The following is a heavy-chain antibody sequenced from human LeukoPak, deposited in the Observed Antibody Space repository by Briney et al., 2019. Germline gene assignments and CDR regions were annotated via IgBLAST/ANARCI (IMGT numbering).Heavy chain of an antibody. D-gene: IGHD3-10*01. J-gene: IGHJ4*02. V-gene: IGHV1-69*13. Sequence: SVKVSCKASGGTFSSYAISWVRQAPGQGLEWMGGIIPIFGTANYAQRFQGRVTITADESTSTAYMELSSLRSEDTAVYYCAITGPGSGSYHDYWGQGTLVTVSS. CDR2: IIPIFGTA. CDR1: GGTFSSYA. CDR3: AITGPGSGSYHDY.